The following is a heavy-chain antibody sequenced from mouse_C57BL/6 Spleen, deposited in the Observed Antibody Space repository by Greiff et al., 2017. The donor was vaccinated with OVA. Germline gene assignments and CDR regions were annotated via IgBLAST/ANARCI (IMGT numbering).Heavy chain of an antibody. CDR1: GFTFSSYG. Sequence: EVQVVESGGDLVKPGGSLKLSCAASGFTFSSYGMSWVRQTPDKRLEWVATISSGGSYTYYPDSVKGRFTISRDNAKNTLYLQMSSLKSEDTAMYYCARPDYSNYGYFDVWGTGTTVTVSS. CDR2: ISSGGSYT. J-gene: IGHJ1*03. V-gene: IGHV5-6*01. CDR3: ARPDYSNYGYFDV. D-gene: IGHD2-5*01.